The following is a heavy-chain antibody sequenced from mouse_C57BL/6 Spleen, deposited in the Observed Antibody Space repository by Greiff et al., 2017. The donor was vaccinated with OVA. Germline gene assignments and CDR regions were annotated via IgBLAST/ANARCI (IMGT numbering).Heavy chain of an antibody. J-gene: IGHJ4*01. V-gene: IGHV10-1*01. Sequence: EVKLVESGGGLVQPKGSLKLSCAASGFSFNTYAMNWVRQAPGKGLEWVARIRSKSNNYATYYADSVKDRFTISRDDSESMLYLQMNNLKTEDTAMYYCVRRGDYYGSSYDAMDYWGQGTSVTVSS. CDR1: GFSFNTYA. CDR2: IRSKSNNYAT. D-gene: IGHD1-1*01. CDR3: VRRGDYYGSSYDAMDY.